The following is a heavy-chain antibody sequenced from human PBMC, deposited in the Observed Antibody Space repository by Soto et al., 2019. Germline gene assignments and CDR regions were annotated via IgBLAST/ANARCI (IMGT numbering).Heavy chain of an antibody. CDR2: IYVYNGNT. J-gene: IGHJ4*02. Sequence: GASVKVSCKTSGYIFTSYGVNWVRQAPGQGLEWMGWIYVYNGNTNYAQKLQGRVTMTTDTSTTTAYMELRSLRSDDTAVYYCARSGPPAGYWGQGPLVTVSS. CDR1: GYIFTSYG. CDR3: ARSGPPAGY. V-gene: IGHV1-18*01. D-gene: IGHD3-10*01.